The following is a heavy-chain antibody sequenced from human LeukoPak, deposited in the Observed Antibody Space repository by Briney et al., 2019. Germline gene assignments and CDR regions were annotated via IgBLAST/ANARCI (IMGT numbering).Heavy chain of an antibody. CDR2: MNPNSGNT. CDR3: ARGRGSGSYYNELFFDY. Sequence: ASVKVSCKASGYTFTSYDINWVRQATGQGLEWMGWMNPNSGNTGYAQKFQGRVTMTRNTSISTAYMEQSSLRSEGTAVYYCARGRGSGSYYNELFFDYWGQGTLVTVSS. J-gene: IGHJ4*02. CDR1: GYTFTSYD. V-gene: IGHV1-8*01. D-gene: IGHD3-10*01.